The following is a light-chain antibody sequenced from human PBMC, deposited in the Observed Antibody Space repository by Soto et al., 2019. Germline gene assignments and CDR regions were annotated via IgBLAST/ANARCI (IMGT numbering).Light chain of an antibody. V-gene: IGKV1-6*01. Sequence: AIQMTQSPSSLSASVADRVTIACRASQGIGTELGWYQQKPGEAPKLLIYGASTLQSGVPSRFSGCGSGTDFTLTISSLQPEDFATYFCLQDFNYPRTFGQGTRVEMK. J-gene: IGKJ1*01. CDR2: GAS. CDR1: QGIGTE. CDR3: LQDFNYPRT.